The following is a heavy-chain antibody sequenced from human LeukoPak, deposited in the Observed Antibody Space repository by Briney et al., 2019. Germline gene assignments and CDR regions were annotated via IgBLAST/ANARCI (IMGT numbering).Heavy chain of an antibody. D-gene: IGHD6-13*01. V-gene: IGHV1-2*04. CDR3: ARDKSWAAAGSYYYYYGMDV. CDR1: GYTFSGHY. Sequence: ASVKVSCKASGYTFSGHYIHWVRQAPGQGLEWMGWTNPNSGGTKYAQKFQGWVTMTRNTSINTAYMELNRLRSGDTAVYYCARDKSWAAAGSYYYYYGMDVWGQGTTVTVSS. CDR2: TNPNSGGT. J-gene: IGHJ6*02.